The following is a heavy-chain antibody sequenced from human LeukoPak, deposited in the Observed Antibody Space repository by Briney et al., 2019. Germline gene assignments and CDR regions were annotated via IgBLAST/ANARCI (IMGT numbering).Heavy chain of an antibody. Sequence: ASVKVSFKSSGYTFNSYGFSGVRQAPGQGLEWLGWISAYKGNTNYAQNLQGRVTMTTDTSTSTAYMELRSLRSDDTAVYYCARDPTGLVGPTDXWGQGTLVTVSP. CDR3: ARDPTGLVGPTDX. J-gene: IGHJ4*02. V-gene: IGHV1-18*01. CDR1: GYTFNSYG. CDR2: ISAYKGNT. D-gene: IGHD1-26*01.